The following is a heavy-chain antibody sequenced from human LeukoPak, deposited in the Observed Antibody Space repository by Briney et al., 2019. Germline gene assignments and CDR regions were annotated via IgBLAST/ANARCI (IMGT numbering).Heavy chain of an antibody. V-gene: IGHV4-38-2*01. Sequence: PSETLSLTCAVSGYSISSGYYWGWIRPPPGKGLEWIGSIYHSGNIYYNPSLKSRVTISVDTSKNQFSLKLSSVTAADTAVYYCARHSSSWYVAAWGQGTLVTVSS. CDR1: GYSISSGYY. D-gene: IGHD6-13*01. CDR2: IYHSGNI. CDR3: ARHSSSWYVAA. J-gene: IGHJ5*02.